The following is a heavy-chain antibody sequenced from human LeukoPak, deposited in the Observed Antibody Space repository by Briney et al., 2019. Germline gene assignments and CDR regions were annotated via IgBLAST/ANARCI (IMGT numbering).Heavy chain of an antibody. Sequence: QAGGSLRLSRAASGFTFSSYAMHWVRQAPGKGLEWVAVISYDGSNKYYADSVKGRFTISRDNSKNTLYLQMNSLRAEDTAVYYCARDSDIVVVVAATPFDYWGQGTLVTVSS. CDR2: ISYDGSNK. V-gene: IGHV3-30*01. CDR3: ARDSDIVVVVAATPFDY. CDR1: GFTFSSYA. J-gene: IGHJ4*02. D-gene: IGHD2-15*01.